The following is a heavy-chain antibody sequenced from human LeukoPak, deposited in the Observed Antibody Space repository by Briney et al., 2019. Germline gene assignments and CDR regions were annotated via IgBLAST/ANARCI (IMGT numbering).Heavy chain of an antibody. CDR2: ISDSGGRT. V-gene: IGHV3-23*01. J-gene: IGHJ6*03. CDR1: GFYFANYA. CDR3: AKESPFYDILTGSFSYYMDV. Sequence: GGTLRLSCAASGFYFANYAMSWVRQAPGKGLEWVSTISDSGGRTYYADYVKGRFTISRDNSKKTLYLQMSSLRADDTAVYYCAKESPFYDILTGSFSYYMDVWGKGTTVTVSS. D-gene: IGHD3-9*01.